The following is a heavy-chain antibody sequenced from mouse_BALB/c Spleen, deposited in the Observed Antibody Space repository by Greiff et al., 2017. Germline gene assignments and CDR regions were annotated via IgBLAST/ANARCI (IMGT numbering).Heavy chain of an antibody. Sequence: QVQLQQSGAELMKPGASVKISCKATGYTFSSYWIEWVKQRPGHGLEWIGEILPGSGSTNYNEKFKGKATFTADTSSNTAYMQLSSLTSEDSAVYYCARWMDGYYLPFDYWGQGTTLTVSS. CDR1: GYTFSSYW. J-gene: IGHJ2*01. V-gene: IGHV1-9*01. D-gene: IGHD2-3*01. CDR3: ARWMDGYYLPFDY. CDR2: ILPGSGST.